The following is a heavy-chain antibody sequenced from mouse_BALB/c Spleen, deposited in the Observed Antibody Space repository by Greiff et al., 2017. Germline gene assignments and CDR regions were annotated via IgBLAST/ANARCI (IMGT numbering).Heavy chain of an antibody. J-gene: IGHJ1*01. CDR2: ISYSGST. D-gene: IGHD1-1*01. CDR3: ARGNYGSSYWYFDV. V-gene: IGHV3-2*02. Sequence: EVHLVESGPGLVKPSQSLSLTCTVTGYSITSDYAWNWIRQFPGNKLEWMGYISYSGSTSYNPSLKSRISITRDTSKNQFFLQLNSVTTEDTATYYCARGNYGSSYWYFDVWGAGTTVTVSS. CDR1: GYSITSDYA.